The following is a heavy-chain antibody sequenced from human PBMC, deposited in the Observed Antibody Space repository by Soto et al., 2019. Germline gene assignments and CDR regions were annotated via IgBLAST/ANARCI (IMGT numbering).Heavy chain of an antibody. V-gene: IGHV4-59*01. J-gene: IGHJ5*02. CDR3: ARGGGSGWYVNWFDP. CDR1: GGSISSYY. Sequence: SETLSLTCTVSGGSISSYYWSWIRQPPGKGLEWIGYIYYSGSTNYNPSLKSRVTISVDTSKNQFSLKLSSVTAADTAVYYCARGGGSGWYVNWFDPWGQGTLVTVSS. D-gene: IGHD6-19*01. CDR2: IYYSGST.